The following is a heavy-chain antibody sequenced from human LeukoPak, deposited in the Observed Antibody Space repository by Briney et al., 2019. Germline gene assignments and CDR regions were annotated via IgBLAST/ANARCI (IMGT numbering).Heavy chain of an antibody. D-gene: IGHD5-18*01. CDR1: GGSISSGGYY. CDR2: IYYSGST. J-gene: IGHJ4*02. V-gene: IGHV4-31*03. Sequence: PSQTLSLTCTVSGGSISSGGYYWSWIRQHPGKGLEWIGYIYYSGSTYYNPSLKSRVTISVDTSKNQFSLKLSSVTAADTAVYYCAREGLDTAMVPFFDYWGQGTLVTVSS. CDR3: AREGLDTAMVPFFDY.